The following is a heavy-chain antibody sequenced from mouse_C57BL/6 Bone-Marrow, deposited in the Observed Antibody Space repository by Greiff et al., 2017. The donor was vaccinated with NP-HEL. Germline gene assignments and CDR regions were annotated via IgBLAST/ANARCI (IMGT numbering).Heavy chain of an antibody. Sequence: QVQLQQSGAELMKPGASVKLSCKATGYTFTGYWIEWVKQRPGHGLEWIGEILPGSGSTNYNEKFKGKATFTADTSSNTAYRHLRSLTTKSSAVYYCAKVRVLLLRPVGSFEVWGTGTTVTVSS. J-gene: IGHJ1*03. V-gene: IGHV1-9*01. CDR1: GYTFTGYW. CDR3: AKVRVLLLRPVGSFEV. D-gene: IGHD1-1*01. CDR2: ILPGSGST.